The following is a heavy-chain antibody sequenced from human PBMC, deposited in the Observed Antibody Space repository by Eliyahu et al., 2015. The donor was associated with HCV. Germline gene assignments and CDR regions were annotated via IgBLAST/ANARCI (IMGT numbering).Heavy chain of an antibody. Sequence: QVQLVQSGAEVKSPGASVKVSCKTSGYRFSGYFVYWXRQAPGQGLEWMGWLNPSSGGTNYAYRFLGRVTMTGDTSSGIVYMELTRLTSDDTGVYYCAGSSAAIAVAGFHYWGQGTRVTVSS. CDR3: AGSSAAIAVAGFHY. D-gene: IGHD6-19*01. CDR1: GYRFSGYF. J-gene: IGHJ4*02. V-gene: IGHV1-2*02. CDR2: LNPSSGGT.